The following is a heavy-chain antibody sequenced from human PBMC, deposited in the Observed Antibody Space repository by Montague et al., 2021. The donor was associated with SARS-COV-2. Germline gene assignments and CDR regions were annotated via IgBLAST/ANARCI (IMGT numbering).Heavy chain of an antibody. J-gene: IGHJ5*01. Sequence: SETLSLTCTMSGGSITSSSYYWGWIRLPPGKGLEWIGSIYYSGTAYYXASLKSRVTMSLDMSKNQLSLRLKSTTAADTAVYFCARASFYYGSGSHYNNWFDSWGQGTVVTVSS. CDR1: GGSITSSSYY. V-gene: IGHV4-39*07. CDR3: ARASFYYGSGSHYNNWFDS. D-gene: IGHD3-10*01. CDR2: IYYSGTA.